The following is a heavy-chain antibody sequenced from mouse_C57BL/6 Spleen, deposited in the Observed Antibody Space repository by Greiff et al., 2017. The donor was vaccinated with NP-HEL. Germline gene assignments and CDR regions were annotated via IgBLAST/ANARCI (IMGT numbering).Heavy chain of an antibody. CDR3: ARLNYGSSYENYAMDY. CDR2: ISNGGGST. J-gene: IGHJ4*01. Sequence: EVQVVESGGGLVQPGGSLKLSCAASGFTFSDYYMYWVRQTPEKRLEWVAYISNGGGSTYYPDTVKGRFTISRDNAKNTLYLQMSRLKSEDTAMYYCARLNYGSSYENYAMDYWGQGTSVTVSS. D-gene: IGHD1-1*01. V-gene: IGHV5-12*01. CDR1: GFTFSDYY.